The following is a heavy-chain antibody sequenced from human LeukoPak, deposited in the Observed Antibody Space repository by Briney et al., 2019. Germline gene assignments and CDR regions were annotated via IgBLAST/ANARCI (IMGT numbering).Heavy chain of an antibody. CDR2: ISNSGSYT. Sequence: KPGGSLRLSCAASGFTFSDYYMSWIRQAPGKGLEWVSYISNSGSYTNYADSVEGRFTISRDNAENSLYLQMNSLRAEDTAIYYCARSRGAGPGAYFDYWGQGTLVTVTS. J-gene: IGHJ4*02. D-gene: IGHD6-19*01. V-gene: IGHV3-11*03. CDR3: ARSRGAGPGAYFDY. CDR1: GFTFSDYY.